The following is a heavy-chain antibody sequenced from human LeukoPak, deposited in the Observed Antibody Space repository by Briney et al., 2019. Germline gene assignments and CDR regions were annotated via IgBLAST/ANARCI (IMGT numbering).Heavy chain of an antibody. V-gene: IGHV4-34*01. CDR2: INHSGST. CDR3: AKFPYQLPHTNWFDP. D-gene: IGHD2-2*01. J-gene: IGHJ5*02. CDR1: GGSFSGYY. Sequence: ASETLSLTCAVYGGSFSGYYWSWIRQPPGKGLEWIGEINHSGSTNYNPSLKSRVTISVDTSKNQFSLKLSSVTAADTAVYYCAKFPYQLPHTNWFDPWGQGTQVTVSS.